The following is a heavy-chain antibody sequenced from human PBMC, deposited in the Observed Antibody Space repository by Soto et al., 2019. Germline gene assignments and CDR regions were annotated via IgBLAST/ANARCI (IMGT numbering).Heavy chain of an antibody. Sequence: LRLSCAASGFTFSSYGMHWVRQAPGKGLEWVAVISYDGSNKYYADSVKGRFTISRDNSKNTLYLQMNSLRAEDTAVYYCAQIVVVPAAMNPSYYGMDVWGQGTTVTVSS. D-gene: IGHD2-2*01. CDR1: GFTFSSYG. CDR2: ISYDGSNK. CDR3: AQIVVVPAAMNPSYYGMDV. V-gene: IGHV3-30*03. J-gene: IGHJ6*02.